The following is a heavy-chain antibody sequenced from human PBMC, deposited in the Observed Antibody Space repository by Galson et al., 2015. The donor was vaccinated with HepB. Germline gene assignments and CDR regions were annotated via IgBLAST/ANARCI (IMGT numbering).Heavy chain of an antibody. J-gene: IGHJ4*02. V-gene: IGHV3-66*01. CDR2: IYSGGST. D-gene: IGHD3-3*01. CDR1: GFTVSSNY. Sequence: SLRLSCAASGFTVSSNYMSWVRQAPGKGLGWVSVIYSGGSTYYADSVKGRFTISRDNSKNTLYLQMNSLRAEDTAVYYCARGDFGVFITVDYWGQGTLVTVSS. CDR3: ARGDFGVFITVDY.